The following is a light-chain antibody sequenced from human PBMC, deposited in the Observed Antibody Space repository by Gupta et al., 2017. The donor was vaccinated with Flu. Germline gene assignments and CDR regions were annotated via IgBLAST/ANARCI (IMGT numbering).Light chain of an antibody. CDR1: SSDVGGYNY. Sequence: SVTISCTGTSSDVGGYNYVSWYQQHPGKAPKVMIYEVNKRPSGVPDRFSGSKSGNTASLTVSGLQAEDEADYYCSSYAGSNNYVFGTGTKVTVL. J-gene: IGLJ1*01. V-gene: IGLV2-8*01. CDR3: SSYAGSNNYV. CDR2: EVN.